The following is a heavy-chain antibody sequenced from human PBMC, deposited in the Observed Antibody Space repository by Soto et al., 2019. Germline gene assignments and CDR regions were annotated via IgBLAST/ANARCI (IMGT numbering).Heavy chain of an antibody. D-gene: IGHD6-13*01. CDR1: GFTFSSYG. CDR3: ANVHSSSWTFDY. V-gene: IGHV3-30*18. Sequence: VQLVESGGGVVQPGRSLRLSCAASGFTFSSYGMHWVRQAPGKGLEWVAVISYDGSNKYYADSVKGRFTISRDNSKNTLYLQMNSLRAEDTAVYYCANVHSSSWTFDYWGQGTLVTVSS. CDR2: ISYDGSNK. J-gene: IGHJ4*02.